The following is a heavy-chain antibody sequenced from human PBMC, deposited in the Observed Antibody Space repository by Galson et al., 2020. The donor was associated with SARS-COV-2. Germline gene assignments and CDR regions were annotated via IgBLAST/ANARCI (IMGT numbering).Heavy chain of an antibody. J-gene: IGHJ3*02. D-gene: IGHD1-26*01. V-gene: IGHV3-30*04. CDR2: ISHDGRIE. Sequence: GSLRLSCAASGFTFTNYAIYWVRQAPGKGLEWVAVISHDGRIEVYADSVKGRFTISRDNSENMLFLQMDSLRADDTAVYYCARDVSGGASDIWGQGTMVTVSS. CDR3: ARDVSGGASDI. CDR1: GFTFTNYA.